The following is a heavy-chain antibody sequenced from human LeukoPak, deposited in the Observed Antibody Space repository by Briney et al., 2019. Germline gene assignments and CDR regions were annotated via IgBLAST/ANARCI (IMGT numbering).Heavy chain of an antibody. D-gene: IGHD3-22*01. J-gene: IGHJ4*02. V-gene: IGHV4-34*01. CDR3: ARGGRDTMIVVAPKYDY. CDR1: GGSFSGYY. CDR2: INHSGST. Sequence: SETLSLTCAVYGGSFSGYYWSWIRQPPGKGLGWIGEINHSGSTNYNPSLKSRVTISVDTSKNQFSLKLSSVTAADTAVYYCARGGRDTMIVVAPKYDYWGQGTLVTVSS.